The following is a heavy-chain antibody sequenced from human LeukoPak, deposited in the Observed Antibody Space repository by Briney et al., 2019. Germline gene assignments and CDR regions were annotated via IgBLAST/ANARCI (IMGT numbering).Heavy chain of an antibody. V-gene: IGHV3-7*01. CDR2: IKQDGREK. Sequence: GGSLRLSCVASGFTFRRHGMSWVRQAPGKGLEWVANIKQDGREKYYVDFVQGRFTISRDNAKNTLYLQMNSLRAEDTAVYYCARDGCSGGNCYSFWFDPWGRGTLVTVSS. CDR3: ARDGCSGGNCYSFWFDP. J-gene: IGHJ5*02. CDR1: GFTFRRHG. D-gene: IGHD2-15*01.